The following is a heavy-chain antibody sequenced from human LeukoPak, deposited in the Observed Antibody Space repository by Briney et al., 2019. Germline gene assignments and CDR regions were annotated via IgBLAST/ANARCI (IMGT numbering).Heavy chain of an antibody. J-gene: IGHJ3*02. D-gene: IGHD2-2*01. CDR3: ARATGAVPVRGWAFDI. CDR1: GGSISTSNW. Sequence: SGTLSLTCAVSGGSISTSNWWNWVRQPPGMGLEWIGEIYHTGSIHYNASLKSRLTISLDNFNNQFCLKLTSVNAADTAMYYCARATGAVPVRGWAFDIWGQGTMVTVAS. CDR2: IYHTGSI. V-gene: IGHV4-4*02.